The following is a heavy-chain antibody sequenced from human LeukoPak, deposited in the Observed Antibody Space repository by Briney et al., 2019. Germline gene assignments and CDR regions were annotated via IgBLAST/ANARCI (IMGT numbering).Heavy chain of an antibody. V-gene: IGHV3-23*01. J-gene: IGHJ4*02. Sequence: GGSLRLSCAASGFTFSSYAMSWVRQAPGKGLEWASAISGSGGSTYYADSVKGRFTISRDNSKNTLYLQMNSLRAEDTAVYYCAKVPSGWYHYYFDYWGQGTLVTVSS. D-gene: IGHD6-19*01. CDR1: GFTFSSYA. CDR2: ISGSGGST. CDR3: AKVPSGWYHYYFDY.